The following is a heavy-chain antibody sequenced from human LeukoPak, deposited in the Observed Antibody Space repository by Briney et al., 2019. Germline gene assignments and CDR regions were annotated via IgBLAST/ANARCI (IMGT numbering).Heavy chain of an antibody. J-gene: IGHJ3*02. D-gene: IGHD7-27*01. CDR1: GFTISSYE. V-gene: IGHV3-53*01. CDR2: IYGGHTA. CDR3: AREIGQLGGAFDI. Sequence: GGSLRLSCAASGFTISSYEMNWVRQAPGKGLEWVSVIYGGHTAYYADSVKDRFTISRDNPKNTLNLQMNSLRAEDTAVYYCAREIGQLGGAFDIWGQGTMVTVSS.